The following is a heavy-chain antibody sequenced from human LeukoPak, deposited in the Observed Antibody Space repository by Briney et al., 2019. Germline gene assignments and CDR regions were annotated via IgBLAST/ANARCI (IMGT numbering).Heavy chain of an antibody. V-gene: IGHV4-38-2*02. CDR3: ARGGYFDWLSPANDY. CDR2: IYYSGST. Sequence: SETLSLTCTVSGYFIRSGFYWGWIRQPPGKGLEWIGYIYYSGSTNYNPSLKSRVTISVDTSKNQFSLKLSSVTAADTAVYYCARGGYFDWLSPANDYWGQGTLVTVSS. D-gene: IGHD3-9*01. CDR1: GYFIRSGFY. J-gene: IGHJ4*02.